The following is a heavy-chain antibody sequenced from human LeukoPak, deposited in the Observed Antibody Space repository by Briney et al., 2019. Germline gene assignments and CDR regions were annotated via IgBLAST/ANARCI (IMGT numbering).Heavy chain of an antibody. CDR3: ARDHSLNSSSWDNWFDP. D-gene: IGHD6-13*01. Sequence: PSETLSLTCTVSGGSISSYYWSWIRQPPGKGLEWIGYIYYSGSTNYNPSLKSRVTISVDKSKNQFSLKLSSVTAADTAVYYCARDHSLNSSSWDNWFDPWGQGTLVTVSS. CDR1: GGSISSYY. V-gene: IGHV4-59*12. J-gene: IGHJ5*02. CDR2: IYYSGST.